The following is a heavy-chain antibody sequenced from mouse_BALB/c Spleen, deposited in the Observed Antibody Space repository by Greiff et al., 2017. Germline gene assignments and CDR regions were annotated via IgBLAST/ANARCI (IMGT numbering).Heavy chain of an antibody. CDR2: ISYSGST. Sequence: EVQLVESGPSLVKPSQTLSLTCSVTGDSITSGYWNWIRKFPGNKLEYMGYISYSGSTYYNPSLKSRISITRDTSKNQYYLQLNSVTTEDTATYYCARAGLYRYDGYAMDYWGQGTSVTVSS. V-gene: IGHV3-8*02. J-gene: IGHJ4*01. CDR3: ARAGLYRYDGYAMDY. D-gene: IGHD2-14*01. CDR1: GDSITSGY.